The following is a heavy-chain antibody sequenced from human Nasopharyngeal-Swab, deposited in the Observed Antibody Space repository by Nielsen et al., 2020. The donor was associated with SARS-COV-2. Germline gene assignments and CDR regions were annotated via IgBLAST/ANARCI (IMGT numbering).Heavy chain of an antibody. D-gene: IGHD1-7*01. CDR3: ARGRITGTTLWSPKANDAFDI. Sequence: SVKVSCKASGYTFTSYYMHWVRQAPGQGLEWMGIINPSGGSTSYAQKFQGRVTMTRDTSTSTVYMELSSLRSEDTAVYYCARGRITGTTLWSPKANDAFDIWGQGTMVTVSS. CDR2: INPSGGST. CDR1: GYTFTSYY. J-gene: IGHJ3*02. V-gene: IGHV1-46*01.